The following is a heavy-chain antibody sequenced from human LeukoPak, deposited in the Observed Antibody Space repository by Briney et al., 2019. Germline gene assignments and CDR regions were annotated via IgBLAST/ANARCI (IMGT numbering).Heavy chain of an antibody. D-gene: IGHD4-23*01. V-gene: IGHV3-33*01. CDR2: IWYDGSNK. CDR3: ARLFLGGNSPSDY. J-gene: IGHJ4*02. Sequence: GGSLRLSCAASGFTFSSYGMHWVRQAPGKGLEWVAVIWYDGSNKYYADSVKGRFTISRDNSKNTLYLQMNSLRAEDTAVYYCARLFLGGNSPSDYWGQGTLVTVSS. CDR1: GFTFSSYG.